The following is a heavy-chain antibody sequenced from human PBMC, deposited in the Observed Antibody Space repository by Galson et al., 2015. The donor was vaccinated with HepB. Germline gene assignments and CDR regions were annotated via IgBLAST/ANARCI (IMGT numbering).Heavy chain of an antibody. V-gene: IGHV3-23*01. CDR1: GLTFTNYA. D-gene: IGHD2-2*01. CDR2: ISGSGNSI. J-gene: IGHJ4*02. CDR3: ARSVPAAL. Sequence: SLRLSCAASGLTFTNYAMTWVRQAPGKGLEWVSSISGSGNSIYYADSVKGRFTISRDNSKNTLSLQMNSLRAEDTAVYYCARSVPAALWGQGTL.